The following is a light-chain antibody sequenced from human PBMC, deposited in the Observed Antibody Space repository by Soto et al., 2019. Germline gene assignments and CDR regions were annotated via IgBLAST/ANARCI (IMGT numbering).Light chain of an antibody. V-gene: IGKV3-20*01. J-gene: IGKJ4*01. CDR1: QTVGRNY. CDR3: QQYAASPLT. Sequence: EIVLTQSPGTLSLSPGERATLSCRASQTVGRNYLAWYQQKPGQAPRLLNDHASNRATGIPDRFSGSGSGTDFTLPISRLAPEDFAVYYCQQYAASPLTFGGGAKVEI. CDR2: HAS.